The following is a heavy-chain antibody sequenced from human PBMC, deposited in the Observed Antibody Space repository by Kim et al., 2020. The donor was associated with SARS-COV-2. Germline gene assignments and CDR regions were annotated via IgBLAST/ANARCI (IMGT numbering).Heavy chain of an antibody. CDR1: GFTFSSYA. Sequence: GGSLRLSCAASGFTFSSYAMSWVRQAPGKGLEWVSAISGSGGSTYYADSVKGRFTISRDNSKNTLYLQMNSLRAEDTAVYYCAKDGGGIAAAGYWYFDLWGRGTLVTVSS. V-gene: IGHV3-23*01. CDR3: AKDGGGIAAAGYWYFDL. J-gene: IGHJ2*01. CDR2: ISGSGGST. D-gene: IGHD6-13*01.